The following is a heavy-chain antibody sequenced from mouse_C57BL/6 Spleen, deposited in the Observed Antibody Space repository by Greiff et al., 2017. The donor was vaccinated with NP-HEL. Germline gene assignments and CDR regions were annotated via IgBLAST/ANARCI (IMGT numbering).Heavy chain of an antibody. D-gene: IGHD6-2*01. J-gene: IGHJ3*01. CDR1: GYTFTSYW. Sequence: QVQLQQPGAELVRPGTSVKLSCKASGYTFTSYWMHWVKQRPGQGLEWIGVIDPSDSYTNYNQKFKGKATLTVDTSSSTAYMQLSSLTSEDSAVYYCARDGQSPWCAYWGQGTLVTVSA. CDR2: IDPSDSYT. CDR3: ARDGQSPWCAY. V-gene: IGHV1-59*01.